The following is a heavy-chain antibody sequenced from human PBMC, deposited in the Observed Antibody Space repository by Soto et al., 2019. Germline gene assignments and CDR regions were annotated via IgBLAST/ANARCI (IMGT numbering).Heavy chain of an antibody. Sequence: PGGSLRLSCAVSGFTFSSSWMSWVRQVPGKGLEWVANINEEGSEKYYVDSVRGRFTISRDNAKNSLYLQMSSLGAEDTAVYYCARELVVGPAEYFQHWGQGTLVTVSS. CDR2: INEEGSEK. CDR1: GFTFSSSW. D-gene: IGHD3-22*01. CDR3: ARELVVGPAEYFQH. J-gene: IGHJ1*01. V-gene: IGHV3-7*01.